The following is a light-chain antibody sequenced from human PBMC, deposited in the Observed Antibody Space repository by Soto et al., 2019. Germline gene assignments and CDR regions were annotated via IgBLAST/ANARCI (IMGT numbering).Light chain of an antibody. Sequence: IQLTQSPSSLSASVGDRVTITCRASQDISTYLAWYHQKPGKAPKLLIYSAYTLQSGVPSRFSGRGSGTDFTLTISSLQPEDFGTYYCQQVDSYPRTFGPGTTVDI. CDR2: SAY. CDR1: QDISTY. V-gene: IGKV1-9*01. CDR3: QQVDSYPRT. J-gene: IGKJ3*01.